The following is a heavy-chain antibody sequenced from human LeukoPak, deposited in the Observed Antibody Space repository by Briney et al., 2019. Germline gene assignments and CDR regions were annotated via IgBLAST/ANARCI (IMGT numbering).Heavy chain of an antibody. Sequence: PGGSLRLSCAASGFTFDDYAMHWVRQAPGKGLEWVSGISWNSGSIGYADSVKGRFTISRDNAKNSLYLQMDSLRADDTAVYYCARGVAPSYYFDSWGQGTLVTVSS. CDR1: GFTFDDYA. CDR3: ARGVAPSYYFDS. D-gene: IGHD5-12*01. CDR2: ISWNSGSI. J-gene: IGHJ4*02. V-gene: IGHV3-9*01.